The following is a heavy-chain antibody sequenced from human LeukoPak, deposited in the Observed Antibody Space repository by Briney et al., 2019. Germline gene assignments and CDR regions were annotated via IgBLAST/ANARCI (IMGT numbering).Heavy chain of an antibody. D-gene: IGHD3-22*01. CDR1: GGSVSSGGYY. CDR3: ARRTGDSSGYYRY. V-gene: IGHV4-31*03. J-gene: IGHJ4*02. CDR2: IYYSGST. Sequence: SETLSLTCTVSGGSVSSGGYYWGWIRQHPGKGLEWIGYIYYSGSTYYNPSLKSRVTISVDTSKNQFSLKLSSVTAADTAVYYCARRTGDSSGYYRYWGQGTLVTVSS.